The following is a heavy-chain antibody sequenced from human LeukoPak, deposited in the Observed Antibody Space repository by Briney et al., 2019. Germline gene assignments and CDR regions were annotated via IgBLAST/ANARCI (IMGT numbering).Heavy chain of an antibody. CDR2: ISGSGGST. J-gene: IGHJ3*02. Sequence: GGSLRLSCAASGFTFSSYAMSWVRQAPGKGLEWVSAISGSGGSTYYADSVKGRFTISRDNSKNTLYLQMNSLRAEDTAVYYCAKIIAAAGTTWDAFDIWGQGTMVTVSS. D-gene: IGHD6-13*01. V-gene: IGHV3-23*01. CDR1: GFTFSSYA. CDR3: AKIIAAAGTTWDAFDI.